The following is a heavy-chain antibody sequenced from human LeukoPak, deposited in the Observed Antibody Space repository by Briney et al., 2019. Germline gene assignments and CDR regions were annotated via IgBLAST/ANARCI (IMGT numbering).Heavy chain of an antibody. CDR2: INSDGRIT. D-gene: IGHD4-23*01. CDR1: GFTFSDYW. J-gene: IGHJ4*02. Sequence: GGSLRLSCAASGFTFSDYWMHWVRQAPGKGLVGVSRINSDGRITNYADSVKGRFTISRDVSKNTLYLQMNSLGVEDTAVYYCARGGGGNSDFVTSYTGASLSFDYWGQGALVTVSS. CDR3: ARGGGGNSDFVTSYTGASLSFDY. V-gene: IGHV3-74*01.